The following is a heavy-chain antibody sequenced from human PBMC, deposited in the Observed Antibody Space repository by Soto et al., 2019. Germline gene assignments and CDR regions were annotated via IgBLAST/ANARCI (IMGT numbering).Heavy chain of an antibody. J-gene: IGHJ4*02. CDR2: IWYDGSNK. CDR1: GFTFSSYG. V-gene: IGHV3-33*01. CDR3: AREGLGAYIGYGPNYSFDY. Sequence: QVQLVESGGGVVQPGRSLRLSCAASGFTFSSYGMHWVRQAPGKGLEWVAVIWYDGSNKYYADSVKGRFTISRDNSKNTLHLQMNSLRAEDTVVYYCAREGLGAYIGYGPNYSFDYWGQGTLVTVSA. D-gene: IGHD5-12*01.